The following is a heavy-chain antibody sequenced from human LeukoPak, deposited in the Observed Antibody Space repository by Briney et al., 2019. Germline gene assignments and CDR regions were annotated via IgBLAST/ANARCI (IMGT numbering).Heavy chain of an antibody. CDR1: GGSISSSNW. Sequence: SGTLSLACAVSGGSISSSNWWSWVRQPPGKGLEWIGEIYHSGSTNYNPSLKSRVTISVDKSKNQFSLKLSSVTAEDTAVYYCAKDRAPLSTADYWGQGTLVTVSS. D-gene: IGHD6-6*01. V-gene: IGHV4-4*02. CDR2: IYHSGST. J-gene: IGHJ4*02. CDR3: AKDRAPLSTADY.